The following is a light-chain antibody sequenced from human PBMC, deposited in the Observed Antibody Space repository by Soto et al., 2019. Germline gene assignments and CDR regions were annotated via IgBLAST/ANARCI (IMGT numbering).Light chain of an antibody. Sequence: DIQMTQSPSSLSASVGDRVTITCRASQSITNYLNWYQQKPGKAPKLLMYAISTLQSGVPSRFGGSGSGTEFTLTISNLQPDDFATYYCQQSYSTPYTLGQGTKVEI. J-gene: IGKJ2*01. V-gene: IGKV1-39*01. CDR3: QQSYSTPYT. CDR2: AIS. CDR1: QSITNY.